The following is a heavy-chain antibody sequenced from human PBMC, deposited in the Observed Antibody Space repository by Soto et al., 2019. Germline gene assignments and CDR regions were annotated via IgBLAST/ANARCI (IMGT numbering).Heavy chain of an antibody. D-gene: IGHD1-20*01. V-gene: IGHV3-74*01. CDR2: IKSDGSST. J-gene: IGHJ4*02. CDR3: VRAVTAPAEY. CDR1: GFTFSDYW. Sequence: EVHLVESGGGLVQPGGSLRLSCVASGFTFSDYWMHWVRQAPGKGLVWVSRIKSDGSSTSYADSVEGRFTISRDNAQNTLFLQMRSLRGEDSAVYYCVRAVTAPAEYWGQGTLVTVSS.